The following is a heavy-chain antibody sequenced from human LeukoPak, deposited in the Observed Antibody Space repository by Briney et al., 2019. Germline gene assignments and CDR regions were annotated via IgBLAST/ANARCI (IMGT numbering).Heavy chain of an antibody. CDR1: GGSISSGGYY. D-gene: IGHD5-18*01. J-gene: IGHJ4*02. V-gene: IGHV4-30-2*01. Sequence: TSETLSLTCTVSGGSISSGGYYWSWIRQPPGKGLEWIGYIYHSGSTYYNPSLKSRVTISVDRSKNQFSLKLSSVTAADTAVYYCARVLQLWPDYWGQGTLVTVSS. CDR3: ARVLQLWPDY. CDR2: IYHSGST.